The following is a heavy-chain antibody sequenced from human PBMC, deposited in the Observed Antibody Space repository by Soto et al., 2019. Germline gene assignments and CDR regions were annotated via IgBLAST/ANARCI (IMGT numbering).Heavy chain of an antibody. V-gene: IGHV3-48*02. Sequence: AGSLRLSCAASGFTFSTYNMNWVRQAPGKGLEWVSYMSITDAIFYADSVRGRFTISRDNAKNLLDLQMNSLREEDTAVYYCVRDSAWAFDLWGQGTLVTVSS. CDR1: GFTFSTYN. D-gene: IGHD1-26*01. J-gene: IGHJ4*02. CDR2: MSITDAI. CDR3: VRDSAWAFDL.